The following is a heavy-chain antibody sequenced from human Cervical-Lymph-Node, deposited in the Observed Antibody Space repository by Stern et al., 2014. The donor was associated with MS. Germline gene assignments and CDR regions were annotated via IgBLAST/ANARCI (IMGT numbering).Heavy chain of an antibody. Sequence: VQLVESGAEVKKPGESVKVSCKASGGIFVSNSISWVRQAPGQGLEWIGGSIPLFGTPNYALKFQGRVTITADESTTTAYLELSSRKSGDTAVDICACESGSSIFGMGHWGQGTLVTVSS. V-gene: IGHV1-69*01. CDR2: SIPLFGTP. J-gene: IGHJ1*01. CDR1: GGIFVSNS. CDR3: ACESGSSIFGMGH. D-gene: IGHD3-3*01.